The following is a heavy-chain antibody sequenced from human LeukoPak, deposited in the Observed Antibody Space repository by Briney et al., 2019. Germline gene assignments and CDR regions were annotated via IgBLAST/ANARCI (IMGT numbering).Heavy chain of an antibody. CDR1: GGSISSYY. J-gene: IGHJ6*03. Sequence: SETLSLTCSVSGGSISSYYWSWIRQPPGKGLEWIGYIYYSGSTNYNPSLKSRVTISVDTSKNQFSLKLSSVTAADTAIYYCAKGGYYHGYYYYYMDVWGKGTTVTISS. D-gene: IGHD3-3*01. CDR2: IYYSGST. V-gene: IGHV4-59*08. CDR3: AKGGYYHGYYYYYMDV.